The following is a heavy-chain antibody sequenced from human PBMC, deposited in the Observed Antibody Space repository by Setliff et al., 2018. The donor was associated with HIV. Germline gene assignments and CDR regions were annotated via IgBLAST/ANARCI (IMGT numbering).Heavy chain of an antibody. CDR3: ARRGRFMGWFDP. CDR1: GGSFSNFF. D-gene: IGHD3-3*01. CDR2: INSSGTT. J-gene: IGHJ5*02. V-gene: IGHV4-4*09. Sequence: SETLSLTCTVSGGSFSNFFWNWIRQPPGKGLEWIGYINSSGTTNYNPSLKSRVNISIDPSKNHFTLRLSSVTVADPAVYYCARRGRFMGWFDPWGQGSLVTVS.